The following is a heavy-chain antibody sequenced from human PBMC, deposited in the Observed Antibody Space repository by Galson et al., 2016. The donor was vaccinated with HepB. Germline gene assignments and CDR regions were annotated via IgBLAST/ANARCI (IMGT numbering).Heavy chain of an antibody. CDR1: GFAFDSHG. J-gene: IGHJ6*02. D-gene: IGHD6-25*01. Sequence: SLRLSCAASGFAFDSHGMHWVRQAPGKGLEWVALIWYSGENKYYSDSVRGRFTISRDNSMKKVYLEMNSLRIEDTGLYYCARESPRSSGWDNLYYHGMDVWGRGTTVIVSS. CDR3: ARESPRSSGWDNLYYHGMDV. CDR2: IWYSGENK. V-gene: IGHV3-33*01.